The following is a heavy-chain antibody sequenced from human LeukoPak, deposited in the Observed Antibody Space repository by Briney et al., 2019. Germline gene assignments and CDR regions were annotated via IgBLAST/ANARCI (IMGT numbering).Heavy chain of an antibody. J-gene: IGHJ4*02. Sequence: GASLKISCKSSGYSFTSYWIGWVRQMPGKGLEWMGIISVGDSDTRHSPSFQGQVTISADKSISTAYLQWSSLKASDTAMYYCARLSSGHYDSSVSYFDYWAQGTLVTVSS. V-gene: IGHV5-51*01. CDR3: ARLSSGHYDSSVSYFDY. CDR2: ISVGDSDT. CDR1: GYSFTSYW. D-gene: IGHD3-22*01.